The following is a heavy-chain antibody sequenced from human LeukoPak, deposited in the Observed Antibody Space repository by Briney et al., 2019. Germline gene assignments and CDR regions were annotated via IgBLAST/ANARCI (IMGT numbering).Heavy chain of an antibody. J-gene: IGHJ5*02. CDR1: GGSISSGGYY. CDR2: IYHSGST. CDR3: ARVDFWSGYTNWFDP. V-gene: IGHV4-30-2*01. D-gene: IGHD3-3*01. Sequence: SQTLSLTCTVSGGSISSGGYYWSWIRQPPGKGLEWIGYIYHSGSTYYNPSLKSRVTISVDRSKNQFSLKLSSVTAADTAVYYCARVDFWSGYTNWFDPWGQGTLVTVSS.